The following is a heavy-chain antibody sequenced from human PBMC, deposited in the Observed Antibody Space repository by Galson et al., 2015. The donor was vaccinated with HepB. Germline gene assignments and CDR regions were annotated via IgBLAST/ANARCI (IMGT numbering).Heavy chain of an antibody. V-gene: IGHV3-64D*06. J-gene: IGHJ2*01. CDR3: VKDRPIDSFYYDFWSGYFVYWYFDL. D-gene: IGHD3-3*01. CDR2: ISSNGGGT. Sequence: SLRLSCAASGFTFSSYAMHWVRQAPGKGLEYVSAISSNGGGTYYADSVKGRFTISRDNSKNTLYLQMSSLRAEDTAVYYCVKDRPIDSFYYDFWSGYFVYWYFDLWGRGTLVTVSS. CDR1: GFTFSSYA.